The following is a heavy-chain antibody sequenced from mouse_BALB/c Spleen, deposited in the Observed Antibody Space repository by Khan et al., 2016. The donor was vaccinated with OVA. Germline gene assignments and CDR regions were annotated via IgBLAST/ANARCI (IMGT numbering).Heavy chain of an antibody. CDR1: GFSLTSYA. CDR3: ARHQFPLSMDS. V-gene: IGHV2-6-2*01. CDR2: IWSDGRT. Sequence: VQLVESGPDLVVPSQSLSITCTVSGFSLTSYAIHWVRQPPGKGLEWLVVIWSDGRTTYNSALKSRLSISKDNSKSQVFLKIDSLQTDDTAMYYCARHQFPLSMDSWGQGTSVTVSS. J-gene: IGHJ4*01.